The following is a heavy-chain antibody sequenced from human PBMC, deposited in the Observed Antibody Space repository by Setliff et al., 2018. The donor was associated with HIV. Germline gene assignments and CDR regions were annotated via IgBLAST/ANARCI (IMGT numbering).Heavy chain of an antibody. V-gene: IGHV4-34*01. J-gene: IGHJ3*02. D-gene: IGHD3-10*01. Sequence: PSETLSLTCAVYGGSFSDYFWTWIRQPPGKGLGWIGKIRPSGGTNYNPSLKSRVTISVDSSKNQFSLKLSSVTAADTAVYFCARTLWFEESASYDAFDIWGQGTMVTV. CDR2: IRPSGGT. CDR3: ARTLWFEESASYDAFDI. CDR1: GGSFSDYF.